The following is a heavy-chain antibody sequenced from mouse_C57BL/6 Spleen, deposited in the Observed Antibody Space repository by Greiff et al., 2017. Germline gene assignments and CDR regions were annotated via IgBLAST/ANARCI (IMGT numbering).Heavy chain of an antibody. V-gene: IGHV1-61*01. D-gene: IGHD2-5*01. CDR1: GYTFTSYW. CDR3: ARYYSNYAAWFAY. CDR2: IYPSDSET. J-gene: IGHJ3*01. Sequence: VQLQQPGAELVRPGSSVKLSCKASGYTFTSYWMDWVKQRPGQGLEWIGNIYPSDSETHYNQKFKDKATLTVDKSSSTAYMQLSSLTSEDSAVYYCARYYSNYAAWFAYWGQGTLVTVSA.